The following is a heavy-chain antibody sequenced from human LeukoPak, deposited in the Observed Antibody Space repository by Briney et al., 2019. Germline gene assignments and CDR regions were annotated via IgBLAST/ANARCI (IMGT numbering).Heavy chain of an antibody. CDR3: ARDYGDYGFDY. V-gene: IGHV3-23*01. CDR2: ISGGGST. CDR1: GFTFNNYA. Sequence: GGSLRLSCAASGFTFNNYAMTWVRQAPGKGLEWVSAISGGGSTYYADSVKGRFTISRDNSKNALYLQMNSLRAEDTAIYYCARDYGDYGFDYWGQGTLVTVSS. D-gene: IGHD4-17*01. J-gene: IGHJ4*02.